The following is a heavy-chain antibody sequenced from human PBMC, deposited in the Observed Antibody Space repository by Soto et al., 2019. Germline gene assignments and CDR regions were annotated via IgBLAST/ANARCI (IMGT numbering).Heavy chain of an antibody. V-gene: IGHV1-24*01. Sequence: ASVKVSCKVSGYTLTELSMHWVRQAPGKGIEWMGGFDPEDGETIYAQKFQGRVTMTEDTSTDTAYMELSSLRSEDTAVYYCATSSFDSSVPESHDAFDIWGQGTMVTVSS. CDR3: ATSSFDSSVPESHDAFDI. CDR2: FDPEDGET. J-gene: IGHJ3*02. D-gene: IGHD3-22*01. CDR1: GYTLTELS.